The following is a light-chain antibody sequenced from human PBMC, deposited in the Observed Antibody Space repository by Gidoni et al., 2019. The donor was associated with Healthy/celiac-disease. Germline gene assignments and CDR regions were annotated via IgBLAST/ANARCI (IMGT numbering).Light chain of an antibody. CDR3: SSYTSSSTLYF. J-gene: IGLJ1*01. CDR2: EVS. CDR1: SSDVGGYNY. V-gene: IGLV2-14*01. Sequence: QSALTQPASVSGSPGQSITISCTGTSSDVGGYNYVSWYQHHPGKAPKLMIYEVSNRPSGVSNRFSGSKSGNTASLTISVLQAEDEADYYCSSYTSSSTLYFFGTGTKVTVL.